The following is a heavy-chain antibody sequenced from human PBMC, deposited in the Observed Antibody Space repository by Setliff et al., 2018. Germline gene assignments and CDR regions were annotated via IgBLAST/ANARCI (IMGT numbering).Heavy chain of an antibody. CDR3: ARXPPNRYSGSYEYFYMDV. V-gene: IGHV4-4*08. D-gene: IGHD1-26*01. CDR1: GGXISGYA. CDR2: IYSSGRT. J-gene: IGHJ6*03. Sequence: SETLSLTCTVSGGXISGYAWDGIRXPPGKGLEWIGYIYSSGRTNYNPSLKSRVTLSVDTSNTQFSLKVSSVTAADTAVYYCARXPPNRYSGSYEYFYMDVWGKGTTVTVSS.